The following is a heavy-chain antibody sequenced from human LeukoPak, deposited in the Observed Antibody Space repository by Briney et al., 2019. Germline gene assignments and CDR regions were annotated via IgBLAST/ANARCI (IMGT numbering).Heavy chain of an antibody. CDR3: ARGTAAAGDAFDI. CDR2: MNPNSGNT. D-gene: IGHD6-13*01. V-gene: IGHV1-8*03. Sequence: ASVKVSCKASGYTFTSYDINWVRQATGQGLEWMGWMNPNSGNTGYAQKFQGRVTITRNTSISTAYMELSSLRSEDTAVYYCARGTAAAGDAFDIWGQGTMVTVSS. CDR1: GYTFTSYD. J-gene: IGHJ3*02.